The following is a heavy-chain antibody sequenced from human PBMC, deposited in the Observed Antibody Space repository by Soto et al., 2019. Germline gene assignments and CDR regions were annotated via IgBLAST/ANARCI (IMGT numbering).Heavy chain of an antibody. CDR1: GGSISSSSYY. D-gene: IGHD2-15*01. CDR3: ARHEGWPVVVAARMGGAFDI. V-gene: IGHV4-39*01. CDR2: IYYSGST. J-gene: IGHJ3*02. Sequence: SETLSLTCTVSGGSISSSSYYWGWIRQPPGKGLEWIGSIYYSGSTYYNPSLKSRVTISVDTSKNQFSLKLSSVTAADTAVYYCARHEGWPVVVAARMGGAFDIWGQGTMVTVSS.